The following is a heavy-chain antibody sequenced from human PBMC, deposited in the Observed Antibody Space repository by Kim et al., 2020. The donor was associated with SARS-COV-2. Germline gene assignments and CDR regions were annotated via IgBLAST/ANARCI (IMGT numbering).Heavy chain of an antibody. CDR2: IYYSGST. CDR3: ASDVLLWFGELLVGDY. CDR1: GGSISSSSYY. D-gene: IGHD3-10*01. J-gene: IGHJ4*02. Sequence: SETLSLTCTVSGGSISSSSYYWGWIRQPPGKGLEWIGSIYYSGSTYYNPSLKSRVTISVDTSKNQFSLKLSSVTAADTAVYYYASDVLLWFGELLVGDYWGQGTLVTVSS. V-gene: IGHV4-39*01.